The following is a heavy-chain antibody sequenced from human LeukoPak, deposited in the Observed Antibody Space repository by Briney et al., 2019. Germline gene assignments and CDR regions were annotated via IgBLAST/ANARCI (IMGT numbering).Heavy chain of an antibody. CDR1: GGSITSSSYY. CDR3: ARVVATVTTLHYYYMDV. D-gene: IGHD4-11*01. V-gene: IGHV4-39*07. CDR2: IFHSGST. J-gene: IGHJ6*03. Sequence: SETLSLTCTVSGGSITSSSYYWVWIRQPPGKGLEWIGSIFHSGSTYYNASLKSRVTISVDTSRNQFSLKLSSVTAADTAVYYCARVVATVTTLHYYYMDVWGKGTTVTVSS.